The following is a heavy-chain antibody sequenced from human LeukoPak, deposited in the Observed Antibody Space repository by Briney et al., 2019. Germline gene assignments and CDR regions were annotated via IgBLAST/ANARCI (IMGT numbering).Heavy chain of an antibody. J-gene: IGHJ6*03. D-gene: IGHD1-14*01. CDR2: IYHSGST. CDR1: GYSISSGYY. Sequence: SETLSLTCTVSGYSISSGYYWGWIRQPPGKGLEWIGSIYHSGSTYYNPSLKSRVTISVDTSKNQFSLKLSSVTAADTAVYYCAREDRGYYHYYMDVWGKGTTVTVSS. V-gene: IGHV4-38-2*02. CDR3: AREDRGYYHYYMDV.